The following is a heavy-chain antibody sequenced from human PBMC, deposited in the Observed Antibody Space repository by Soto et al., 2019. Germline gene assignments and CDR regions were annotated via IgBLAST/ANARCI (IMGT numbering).Heavy chain of an antibody. CDR3: AGGRYVDY. D-gene: IGHD1-26*01. J-gene: IGHJ4*02. CDR2: ISAHNGNT. V-gene: IGHV1-18*01. Sequence: QVQLVQSGAEVKKPGASVKVSCKASGYSFTSYGITWVRQAPGQGLEWMGWISAHNGNTDYAQKLQGRVIVTRDTSASTAYMELRSLISAETAVYYCAGGRYVDYWGQGALVTVSS. CDR1: GYSFTSYG.